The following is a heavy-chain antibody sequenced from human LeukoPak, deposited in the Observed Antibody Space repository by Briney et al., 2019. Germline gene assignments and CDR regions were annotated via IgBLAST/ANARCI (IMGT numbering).Heavy chain of an antibody. D-gene: IGHD1-26*01. Sequence: GGSLRLSCAASGFAVSSNYMNWVRQAPGKALEWVSAISGTSVHIYYADSVKGRFTISRDNVKESLYLHMNSLRAEDTAVYYCASGTIVGARGADNWGQGTLVTVS. J-gene: IGHJ4*02. V-gene: IGHV3-21*01. CDR2: ISGTSVHI. CDR3: ASGTIVGARGADN. CDR1: GFAVSSNY.